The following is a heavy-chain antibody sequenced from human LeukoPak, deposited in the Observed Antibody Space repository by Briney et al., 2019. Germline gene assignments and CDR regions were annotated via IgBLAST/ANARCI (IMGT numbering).Heavy chain of an antibody. Sequence: ASVKVSCKASGYTFINYGINWVRQAPGQGLERMGWISAYNGNTNYAQSLQGRVTMTTDTSTSTVYMEMRSLTSDDTAVYYCARDLDQYNGRFGGFGHDFWGQGTLVTVSS. J-gene: IGHJ4*02. D-gene: IGHD3-10*01. V-gene: IGHV1-18*01. CDR3: ARDLDQYNGRFGGFGHDF. CDR2: ISAYNGNT. CDR1: GYTFINYG.